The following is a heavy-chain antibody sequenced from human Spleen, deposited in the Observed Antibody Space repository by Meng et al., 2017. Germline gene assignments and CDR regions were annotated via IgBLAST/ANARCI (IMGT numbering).Heavy chain of an antibody. CDR2: IYPGDSDT. CDR3: ARRVLLWFGEPHDAFDI. D-gene: IGHD3-10*01. Sequence: KVSCKASGYIFTSYWIAWVRQMSGKGLEWMGIIYPGDSDTRYSPSFQGQVTISADKSISTAYLQWSSLKASDTAMYYCARRVLLWFGEPHDAFDIWGQGTMVTVSS. V-gene: IGHV5-51*01. J-gene: IGHJ3*02. CDR1: GYIFTSYW.